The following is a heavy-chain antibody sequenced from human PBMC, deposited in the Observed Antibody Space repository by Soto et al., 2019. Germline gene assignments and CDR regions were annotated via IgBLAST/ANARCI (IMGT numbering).Heavy chain of an antibody. V-gene: IGHV4-59*12. Sequence: PSETLSLTCTVSGGSISSYYWSWIRQPPGKGLEWIGYIYYSGSTNYNPSLKSRVTISVDTSRNQFSLKVISVTAADTAVYYCVTVWSAYSSFFVFWGQGISVTVSS. CDR1: GGSISSYY. J-gene: IGHJ4*02. CDR2: IYYSGST. CDR3: VTVWSAYSSFFVF. D-gene: IGHD3-3*01.